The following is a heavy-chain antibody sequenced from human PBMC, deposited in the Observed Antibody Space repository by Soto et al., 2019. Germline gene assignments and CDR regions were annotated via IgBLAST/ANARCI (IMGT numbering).Heavy chain of an antibody. V-gene: IGHV1-69*08. CDR3: ARDMYCSSTSCPFDY. Sequence: QVQLVQSGAEVKKPGSSVKVSCKASGGTFSSYTISWVRQAPGQGLEWMGRIIPILGIANYAQKFQGRVTITADKSTSTAYMELSSLRSEDTAVYYCARDMYCSSTSCPFDYWGQGTLVTVSS. CDR1: GGTFSSYT. CDR2: IIPILGIA. D-gene: IGHD2-2*01. J-gene: IGHJ4*02.